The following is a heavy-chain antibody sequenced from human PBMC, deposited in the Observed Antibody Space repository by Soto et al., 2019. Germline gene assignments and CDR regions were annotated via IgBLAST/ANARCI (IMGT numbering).Heavy chain of an antibody. Sequence: QLQLQESGSGLVKPSQTLSLTCAVSGGSISSGGYSWSWIRQPPGKGLEWIGYIYHSGSTYYNPSPTSRVTIAGDRSKNQSSPKLRAVTAADTAVYYCAAGGGLPRYYWGQGTLVTVSS. V-gene: IGHV4-30-2*01. D-gene: IGHD5-12*01. J-gene: IGHJ4*02. CDR1: GGSISSGGYS. CDR3: AAGGGLPRYY. CDR2: IYHSGST.